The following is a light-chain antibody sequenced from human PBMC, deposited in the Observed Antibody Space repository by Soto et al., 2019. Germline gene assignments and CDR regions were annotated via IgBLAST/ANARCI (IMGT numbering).Light chain of an antibody. CDR2: DVS. V-gene: IGLV2-14*03. CDR3: NSYTSSSTLV. Sequence: QSVLTQPASVSGSPGQSITISCTGTSSDIGGYNYVSWYQQHPGKVPKLMIYDVSNRPSGVSNRFSGSKSGNTASLTISGIQAEDEADYYCNSYTSSSTLVFGGGTKLTVL. J-gene: IGLJ2*01. CDR1: SSDIGGYNY.